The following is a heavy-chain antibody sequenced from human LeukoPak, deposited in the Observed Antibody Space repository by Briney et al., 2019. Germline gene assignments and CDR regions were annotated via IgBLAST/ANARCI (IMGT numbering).Heavy chain of an antibody. D-gene: IGHD4-17*01. V-gene: IGHV4-39*01. CDR2: ISYSGNT. CDR3: ARPGYYGDYAFDY. Sequence: PSETLSLTCTVSGDSISSSSYSWGWIRQPPGKGLEWIGSISYSGNTYYNPSLKSRVTISVDTSKNQFSLNLNSVTAADTAVYYCARPGYYGDYAFDYWGQGTLVTVSS. J-gene: IGHJ4*02. CDR1: GDSISSSSYS.